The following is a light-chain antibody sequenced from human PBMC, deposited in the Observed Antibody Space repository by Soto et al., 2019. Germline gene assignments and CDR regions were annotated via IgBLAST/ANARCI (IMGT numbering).Light chain of an antibody. V-gene: IGKV1-6*01. CDR2: AAS. CDR1: ERINNY. CDR3: LQDINYPWT. J-gene: IGKJ1*01. Sequence: IQMTQSPSSLSASVGDRVTITCRASERINNYLNWYQQKPGKAPKLLIYAASSLQSGVPSRFSGSGSGTDFTLAISSLQPEDSATYYCLQDINYPWTFGQGTKVDIK.